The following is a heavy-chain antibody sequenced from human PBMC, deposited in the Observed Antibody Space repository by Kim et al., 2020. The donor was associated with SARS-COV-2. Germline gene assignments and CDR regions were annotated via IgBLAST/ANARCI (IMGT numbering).Heavy chain of an antibody. CDR1: GFTVSTNY. D-gene: IGHD3-22*01. CDR3: ARDYYDSTNYYEYYFDY. J-gene: IGHJ4*02. Sequence: GGSLRLSCAASGFTVSTNYMSWVRQAPGKGLEWVSVIYSGGSTFYADSVKGRFTISRDNSKNTLYLQMNSLRVEDTAVYYCARDYYDSTNYYEYYFDYWGQGTLVTVSS. V-gene: IGHV3-53*01. CDR2: IYSGGST.